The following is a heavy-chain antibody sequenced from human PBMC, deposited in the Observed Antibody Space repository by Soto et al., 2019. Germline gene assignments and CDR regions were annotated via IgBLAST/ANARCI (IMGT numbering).Heavy chain of an antibody. D-gene: IGHD2-15*01. CDR3: ARPLGYCSGGSCYSSAFEI. CDR1: GGSISSSSYY. J-gene: IGHJ3*02. CDR2: IYYSGST. V-gene: IGHV4-39*01. Sequence: SETLSLTCTVSGGSISSSSYYWGWIRQPPGKGLEWIGSIYYSGSTYYNPSLKSRVTISVDTSKNQFSLKLSSVTAADTAVYYCARPLGYCSGGSCYSSAFEIWGKGTMVTVSS.